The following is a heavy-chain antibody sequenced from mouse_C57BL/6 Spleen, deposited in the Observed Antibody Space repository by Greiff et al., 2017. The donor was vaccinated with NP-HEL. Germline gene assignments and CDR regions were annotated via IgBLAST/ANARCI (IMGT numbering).Heavy chain of an antibody. D-gene: IGHD1-1*01. J-gene: IGHJ3*01. CDR3: ARLGYYYGSSYWFAY. Sequence: VQLQQSGPELVKPGASVKISCKASGYTFTDYYMNWVKQSHGKSLEWIGDINPNNGGTSYNQKFKGKATLTVDKSSSTAYMELRSLTSEDSAVYYCARLGYYYGSSYWFAYWGQGTLVTVSA. CDR1: GYTFTDYY. CDR2: INPNNGGT. V-gene: IGHV1-26*01.